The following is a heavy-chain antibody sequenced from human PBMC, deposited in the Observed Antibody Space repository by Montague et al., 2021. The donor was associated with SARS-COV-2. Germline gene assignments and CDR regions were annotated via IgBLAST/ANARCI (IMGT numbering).Heavy chain of an antibody. Sequence: SETLSLTCTVSGGSISSGGYYWTWIRQPPGKGLEWIGEINHSGSSNYNPSLESRVTMSVDTSKNQFSLRLNSVSAADTAVYYCARAQVTIFGVLIMLPAAGAVDVWGQGTTVTVSS. CDR2: INHSGSS. D-gene: IGHD3-3*01. CDR1: GGSISSGGYY. V-gene: IGHV4-39*07. J-gene: IGHJ3*01. CDR3: ARAQVTIFGVLIMLPAAGAVDV.